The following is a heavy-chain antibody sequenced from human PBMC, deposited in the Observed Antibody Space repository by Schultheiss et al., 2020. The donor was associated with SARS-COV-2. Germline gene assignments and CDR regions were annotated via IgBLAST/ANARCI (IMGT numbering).Heavy chain of an antibody. V-gene: IGHV3-11*06. D-gene: IGHD6-6*01. CDR2: VSSSGDYT. CDR3: ARAEIAARVYPDY. J-gene: IGHJ4*02. CDR1: GFIFSDYY. Sequence: GESLKISCAASGFIFSDYYMNWIRQAPGKGLEWVSFVSSSGDYTNYADSVKGRFTISRDNAKNSLYLQMNSLRAEDTAVYYCARAEIAARVYPDYWGQGTLVTVSS.